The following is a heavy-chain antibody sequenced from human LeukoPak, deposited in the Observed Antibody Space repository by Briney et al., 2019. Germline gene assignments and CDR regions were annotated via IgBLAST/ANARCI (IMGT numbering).Heavy chain of an antibody. CDR1: GGCISSGGYY. Sequence: PSETLSLTCTVSGGCISSGGYYWSWIRQHPGKGLEWIGYIYYSGSTYYNPSLKSRVTISVDTSKNQFSLKLSSVTAADTAVYYCARDSLMVRGAFDIWGQGTMVTVSS. CDR3: ARDSLMVRGAFDI. CDR2: IYYSGST. D-gene: IGHD3-10*01. J-gene: IGHJ3*02. V-gene: IGHV4-31*03.